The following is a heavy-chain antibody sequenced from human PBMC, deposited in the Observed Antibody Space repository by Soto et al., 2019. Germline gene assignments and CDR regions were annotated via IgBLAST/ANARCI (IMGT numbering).Heavy chain of an antibody. V-gene: IGHV4-31*03. Sequence: SETLSLTCTVSGGSISSGGYYWSWIRQHPGKGLEWIGYIYYSGSTYYNPSLKSRVTISVDTSKNQFSLKLSSVTAADTAVYYCARGWVKMAAANIINWFDPWGQGTLVTVSS. CDR3: ARGWVKMAAANIINWFDP. CDR1: GGSISSGGYY. CDR2: IYYSGST. D-gene: IGHD6-13*01. J-gene: IGHJ5*02.